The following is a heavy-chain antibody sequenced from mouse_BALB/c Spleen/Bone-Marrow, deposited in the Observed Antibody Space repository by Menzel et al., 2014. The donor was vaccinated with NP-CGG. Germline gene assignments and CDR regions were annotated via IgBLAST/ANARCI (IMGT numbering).Heavy chain of an antibody. Sequence: SGAELVKPGASVKLSCAAPGFNIKDTYMHWVKQRPEQGLEWIGRIDPANGNTKYDPKFQGKATITADTSSNTAYLQLSSLTSEDTAVYYCARGLLQYYYAMDYWGQGTSVTVSS. CDR3: ARGLLQYYYAMDY. CDR2: IDPANGNT. J-gene: IGHJ4*01. CDR1: GFNIKDTY. D-gene: IGHD2-3*01. V-gene: IGHV14-3*02.